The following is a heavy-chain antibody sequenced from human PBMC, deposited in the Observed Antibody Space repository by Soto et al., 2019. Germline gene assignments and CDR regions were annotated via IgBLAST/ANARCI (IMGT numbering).Heavy chain of an antibody. J-gene: IGHJ6*02. V-gene: IGHV3-33*01. CDR3: ARDASVYVPPYFSTPAGIRLYATDV. CDR2: IWYDGSKK. Sequence: GGSLRVSWAASGVTSSIHGIHWVRQAPGKWLEWVAAIWYDGSKKYYADSVRGRFTISRDNSRNTLFLQMNSLRAEDTALYYCARDASVYVPPYFSTPAGIRLYATDVWGQGHTVTVSS. D-gene: IGHD3-16*01. CDR1: GVTSSIHG.